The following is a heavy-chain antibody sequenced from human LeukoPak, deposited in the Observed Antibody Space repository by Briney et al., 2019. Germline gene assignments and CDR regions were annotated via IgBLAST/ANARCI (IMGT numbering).Heavy chain of an antibody. Sequence: SETLSLTCTVSGGSISSYYWSWIRQPPGKGLEWIGYIYYSGSTNYNPSLKSRVTISVDTSKNQFSLKLSSVTAADTAVYYCAGRAGYYYGMDVWGQGTTVTVSS. D-gene: IGHD6-13*01. CDR3: AGRAGYYYGMDV. CDR2: IYYSGST. V-gene: IGHV4-59*08. J-gene: IGHJ6*02. CDR1: GGSISSYY.